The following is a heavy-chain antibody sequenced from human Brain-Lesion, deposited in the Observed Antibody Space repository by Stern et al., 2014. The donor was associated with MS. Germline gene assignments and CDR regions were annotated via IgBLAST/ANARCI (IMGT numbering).Heavy chain of an antibody. CDR3: ARAVRNQLLSEY. Sequence: VQLVESGAEVKKPGASVKVSCKASGYTFSRYDITWVRQAPGHGLEWMGWMNPYSGNTGYAQKFKGRVSMTSDPSISTVYMELTSLTSDDTAVYFCARAVRNQLLSEYWGQGTLVTVSS. V-gene: IGHV1-8*02. CDR1: GYTFSRYD. CDR2: MNPYSGNT. J-gene: IGHJ4*02. D-gene: IGHD2-2*01.